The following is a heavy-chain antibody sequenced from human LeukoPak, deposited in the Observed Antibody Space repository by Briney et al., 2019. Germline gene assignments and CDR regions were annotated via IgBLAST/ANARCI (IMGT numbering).Heavy chain of an antibody. CDR3: ARDRKYSSGWYYFDY. CDR2: ISSSSSTI. Sequence: GESLKISCAASGFTFSIYSMNWVRQAPGKGLEWVSYISSSSSTIYYADSVKGRFTISRDNAKNSLYLQMNSLRAEDTAVYYCARDRKYSSGWYYFDYWGQGTLVTVSS. J-gene: IGHJ4*02. D-gene: IGHD6-19*01. V-gene: IGHV3-48*01. CDR1: GFTFSIYS.